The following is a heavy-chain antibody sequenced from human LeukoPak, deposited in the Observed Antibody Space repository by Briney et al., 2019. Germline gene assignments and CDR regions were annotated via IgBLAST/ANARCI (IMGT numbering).Heavy chain of an antibody. V-gene: IGHV4-34*01. D-gene: IGHD3-10*01. CDR1: GGSFNDYS. CDR2: IDHNGSP. Sequence: SETLSLTCVVSGGSFNDYSWSWIRQPPGKGLEWIGEIDHNGSPNYKPSLKSRVTMSVDTSKNQFSLKLSSVTAADTAVYYCARGPMRGWFDPWGQGTLVTVSS. J-gene: IGHJ5*02. CDR3: ARGPMRGWFDP.